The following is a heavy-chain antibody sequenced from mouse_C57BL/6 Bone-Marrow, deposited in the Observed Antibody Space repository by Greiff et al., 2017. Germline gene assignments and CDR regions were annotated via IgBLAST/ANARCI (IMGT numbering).Heavy chain of an antibody. CDR2: IDPSDSYT. J-gene: IGHJ2*01. CDR3: ARWLLRGYFDY. D-gene: IGHD2-3*01. Sequence: VQLQQPGAELVRPGTSVKLSCKASGYTFTSYWMHWVKQRPGQGLEWIGVIDPSDSYTNYNQKFKGKATLTVDTSSSTAYMQLSSLTSEDSAVYYCARWLLRGYFDYWGQGTTLTVSS. CDR1: GYTFTSYW. V-gene: IGHV1-59*01.